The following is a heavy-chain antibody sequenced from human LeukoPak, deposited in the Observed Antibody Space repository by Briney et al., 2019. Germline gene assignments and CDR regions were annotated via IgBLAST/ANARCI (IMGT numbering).Heavy chain of an antibody. V-gene: IGHV4-59*01. CDR2: IYYSGST. CDR3: ARGPAFHDY. Sequence: SETLSLTCTVSGGSISIYYWSWIRQPPGKGLEWIGYIYYSGSTNYNPSLKSRVTISVDTSKNQFSLKLSSVTAADTAVYFCARGPAFHDYWGQGTLVTVSS. D-gene: IGHD3-10*01. CDR1: GGSISIYY. J-gene: IGHJ4*02.